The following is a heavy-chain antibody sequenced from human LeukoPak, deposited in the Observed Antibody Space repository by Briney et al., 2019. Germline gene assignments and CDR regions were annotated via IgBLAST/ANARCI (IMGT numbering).Heavy chain of an antibody. J-gene: IGHJ4*01. CDR3: ARDVIAVASTSGFDY. D-gene: IGHD6-13*01. CDR2: IKEDGSEK. CDR1: GFTFSRYW. Sequence: PGGSLRLSCAASGFTFSRYWMSWVRQAPGKGLEWVAHIKEDGSEKYYVDSVEGRFTISRDNAKNSLYLQMNSLSDEDTAVYYCARDVIAVASTSGFDYCCHRTLLTAAS. V-gene: IGHV3-7*01.